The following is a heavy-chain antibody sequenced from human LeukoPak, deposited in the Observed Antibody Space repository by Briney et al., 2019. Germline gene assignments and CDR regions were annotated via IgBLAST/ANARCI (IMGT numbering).Heavy chain of an antibody. CDR1: GGSISSSSYY. CDR3: ARARGAEAVDS. Sequence: KPSETLSLTCTVSGGSISSSSYYWGWIRQPPGKGLEWIGSIYYSGSTYYNPSLKSRVTLSVDTSKNQFSLKLTSVTAADMAVYYCARARGAEAVDSWGQGTLVTVSS. D-gene: IGHD6-19*01. V-gene: IGHV4-39*07. J-gene: IGHJ4*02. CDR2: IYYSGST.